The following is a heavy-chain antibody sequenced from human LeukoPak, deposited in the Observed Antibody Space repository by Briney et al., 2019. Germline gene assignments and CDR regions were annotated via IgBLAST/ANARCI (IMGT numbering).Heavy chain of an antibody. CDR3: ARRRFSYGDNDAFDI. J-gene: IGHJ3*02. CDR1: RGSLSSYY. Sequence: SETLSLTCTISRGSLSSYYWSWIRQSPGKGPEWIGYIYYSGGTNYNPSLESQVTISVDRSTNQFSLKVRSVTAADTAVYYCARRRFSYGDNDAFDISGQGTMVTVSS. D-gene: IGHD5-18*01. V-gene: IGHV4-59*08. CDR2: IYYSGGT.